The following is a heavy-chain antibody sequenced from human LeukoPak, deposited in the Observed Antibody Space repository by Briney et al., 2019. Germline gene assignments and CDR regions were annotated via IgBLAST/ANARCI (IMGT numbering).Heavy chain of an antibody. CDR2: ISSSYNYI. D-gene: IGHD1-1*01. J-gene: IGHJ6*02. V-gene: IGHV3-21*01. CDR3: ARDLEDTQLFTDYFYGMDV. CDR1: GFTFSDYS. Sequence: PGGSLRLSCAASGFTFSDYSMNWVRQAPGKGLEWVSSISSSYNYIYYADSVKGRFTISRGNAKNSLYLQMNSLRAEDTAVYYCARDLEDTQLFTDYFYGMDVWGQGTTVTVSS.